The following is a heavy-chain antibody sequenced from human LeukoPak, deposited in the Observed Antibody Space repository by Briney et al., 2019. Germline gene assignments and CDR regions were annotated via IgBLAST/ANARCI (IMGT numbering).Heavy chain of an antibody. D-gene: IGHD6-13*01. CDR3: ARDRVAAAGTNWFDP. CDR1: GYTFTDYY. CDR2: INPNSGGA. J-gene: IGHJ5*02. V-gene: IGHV1-2*06. Sequence: GASVKVSCKASGYTFTDYYMHWVRQAPGQGLEWMGRINPNSGGANYAQKFQGRVTMTRDTSISTAYMELSRLRSDDTAVYYCARDRVAAAGTNWFDPWGQGTLVTVSS.